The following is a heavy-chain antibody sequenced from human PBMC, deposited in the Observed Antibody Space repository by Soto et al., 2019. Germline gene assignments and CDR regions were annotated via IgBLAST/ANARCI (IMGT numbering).Heavy chain of an antibody. J-gene: IGHJ4*02. Sequence: EVQLVESGGGLVQPGGSLRLSCAASGFTFSSYSMNWVRQAPGKGLEWVSYISSSSSTIYYADSVKGRFTISRDNAKNSLYLQMNSLRAEDTAVYYCASTLRYFDPSDEFDYWGQGTLVTVSS. CDR2: ISSSSSTI. CDR3: ASTLRYFDPSDEFDY. D-gene: IGHD3-9*01. V-gene: IGHV3-48*01. CDR1: GFTFSSYS.